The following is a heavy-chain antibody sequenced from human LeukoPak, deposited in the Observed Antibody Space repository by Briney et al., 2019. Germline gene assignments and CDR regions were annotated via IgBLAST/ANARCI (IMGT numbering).Heavy chain of an antibody. CDR3: ARAPYYYGGDYGMGV. CDR2: VTGGGGTT. D-gene: IGHD3-10*01. CDR1: GFTFRSYA. V-gene: IGHV3-23*01. J-gene: IGHJ6*02. Sequence: GGSLRLSCAASGFTFRSYAMSWVRQAPGKGLEWVSTVTGGGGTTYYADSVKGRFTISRDNSKNTVYLQLNSLRADDTAVYYCARAPYYYGGDYGMGVWGQGTTVTVSS.